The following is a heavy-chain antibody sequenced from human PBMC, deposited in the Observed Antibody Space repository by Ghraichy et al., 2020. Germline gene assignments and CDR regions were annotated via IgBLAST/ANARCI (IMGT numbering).Heavy chain of an antibody. D-gene: IGHD6-13*01. CDR3: AREIAATGTFDY. Sequence: LSLTCAASGFTVSYNYMSWVRQAPGKGLEWVSVIYVGSDSYYAESVKGRFTISRDNSKNTLYLQMNSLRAEDTAVYYCAREIAATGTFDYWGQGTLVTVSS. V-gene: IGHV3-53*01. J-gene: IGHJ4*02. CDR2: IYVGSDS. CDR1: GFTVSYNY.